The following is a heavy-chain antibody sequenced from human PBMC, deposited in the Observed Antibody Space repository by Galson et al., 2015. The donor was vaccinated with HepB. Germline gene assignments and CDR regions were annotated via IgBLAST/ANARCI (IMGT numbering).Heavy chain of an antibody. CDR3: ARTGYSSTWSGSYYYYMDV. J-gene: IGHJ6*03. V-gene: IGHV4-61*01. D-gene: IGHD6-13*01. CDR2: IYSSGST. CDR1: GGSVSSGYYY. Sequence: ETLSLTCTVSGGSVSSGYYYWSWIRQPPGKGLEWIGYIYSSGSTHYNPSLKSRVIISVDTSKNQFYLNLSSVTAADTAVYYCARTGYSSTWSGSYYYYMDVWGKGTAVIASS.